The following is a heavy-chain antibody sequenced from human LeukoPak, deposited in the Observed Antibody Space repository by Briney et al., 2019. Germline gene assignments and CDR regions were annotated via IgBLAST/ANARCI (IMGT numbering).Heavy chain of an antibody. CDR1: GYTFTSYD. V-gene: IGHV1-8*01. CDR3: AREEQWLVRYFDY. J-gene: IGHJ4*02. CDR2: MNPNSGNT. Sequence: GASVKVFCKASGYTFTSYDINWVRQATGQGLEWMGWMNPNSGNTGYAQKFQGRVTMTRNTSISTAYMELSSLRSEDTAVYYCAREEQWLVRYFDYWGQGTLVTVSS. D-gene: IGHD6-19*01.